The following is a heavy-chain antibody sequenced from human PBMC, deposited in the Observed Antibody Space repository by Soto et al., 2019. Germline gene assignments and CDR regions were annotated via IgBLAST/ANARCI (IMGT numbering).Heavy chain of an antibody. D-gene: IGHD3-10*01. J-gene: IGHJ5*02. CDR1: GGTFSSYA. V-gene: IGHV1-69*01. Sequence: QVQLVQSGAAVKKPGSSVKVSCKASGGTFSSYAISWVRQAPGQGLEWMGGIIPIFGTANYAQKFQGRVTITADESTSTAYMELSSLRSEDTAVYYCARDPYYGSGAYKGWFDPWGQGTLVTVSS. CDR2: IIPIFGTA. CDR3: ARDPYYGSGAYKGWFDP.